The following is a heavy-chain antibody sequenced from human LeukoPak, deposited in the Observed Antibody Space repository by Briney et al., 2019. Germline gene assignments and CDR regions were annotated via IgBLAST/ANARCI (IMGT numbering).Heavy chain of an antibody. CDR3: ARDTTTYCSSTSCYRKVSWFDP. V-gene: IGHV3-7*01. CDR1: GFSFSSYC. Sequence: GGSLRLSCAASGFSFSSYCMTWVRQAPGKGLEWVAIIKQDESEKYYVDSVKGRFTISRDNAKNSLYLQMNSLRAEDTAVYYCARDTTTYCSSTSCYRKVSWFDPWGQGTLVTVSS. D-gene: IGHD2-2*01. J-gene: IGHJ5*02. CDR2: IKQDESEK.